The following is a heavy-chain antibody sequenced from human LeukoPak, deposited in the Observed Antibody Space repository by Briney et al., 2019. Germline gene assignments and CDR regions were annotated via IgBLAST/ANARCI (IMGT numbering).Heavy chain of an antibody. D-gene: IGHD3-10*01. CDR1: GFTFSDRY. J-gene: IGHJ4*02. CDR2: SLNKANGYTA. Sequence: GGPLRLSCAASGFTFSDRYMDWVRQAPGKGLEWVGRSLNKANGYTAQYAASVNGRFTISRDDSGDSLYLQMNSLTTEDTAVYYCGTQITWRGIIYWGQGTLVTVSS. V-gene: IGHV3-72*01. CDR3: GTQITWRGIIY.